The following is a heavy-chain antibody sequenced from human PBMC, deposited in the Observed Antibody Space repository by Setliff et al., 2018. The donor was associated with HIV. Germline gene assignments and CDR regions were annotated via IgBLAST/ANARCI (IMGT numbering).Heavy chain of an antibody. CDR2: INPSGGST. D-gene: IGHD6-19*01. V-gene: IGHV1-46*01. J-gene: IGHJ4*02. CDR1: GYSFTGYY. Sequence: ASVKVSCKASGYSFTGYYMHWVRQAPGQGLEWMGIINPSGGSTNYAQSFQGRVTMTRDTSISTAYMELSSLGSDDTAVYFCARVPLSGWLYFDYWGQGTLVTVSS. CDR3: ARVPLSGWLYFDY.